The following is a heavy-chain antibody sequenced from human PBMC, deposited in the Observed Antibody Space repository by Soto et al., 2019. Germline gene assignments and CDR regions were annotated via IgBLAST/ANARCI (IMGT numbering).Heavy chain of an antibody. CDR2: FDPEDGET. D-gene: IGHD5-12*01. Sequence: ASVKVSCKVSGYTLTELSMHWVRQAPGKGLEWMGGFDPEDGETIYAQKFQGRVTMTEDTSTDTAYMELSSLRSEDTAVYYCATIVAGWLRLDYFDYWGQGTLVTVSS. J-gene: IGHJ4*02. CDR1: GYTLTELS. V-gene: IGHV1-24*01. CDR3: ATIVAGWLRLDYFDY.